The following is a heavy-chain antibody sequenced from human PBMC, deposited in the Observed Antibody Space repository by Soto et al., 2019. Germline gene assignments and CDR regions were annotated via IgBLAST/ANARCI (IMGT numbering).Heavy chain of an antibody. CDR2: INAYNGIT. V-gene: IGHV1-3*01. CDR1: GYIFTSYS. Sequence: ASVKVSCKASGYIFTSYSIHWVRQAPGQRLEWMGWINAYNGITKYAQKFQGRVTMTRNTSISTAYMELSSLRSEDTAVYYCATLQRYYYGSGSYHGMDVWGQGTTVTVSS. J-gene: IGHJ6*02. D-gene: IGHD3-10*01. CDR3: ATLQRYYYGSGSYHGMDV.